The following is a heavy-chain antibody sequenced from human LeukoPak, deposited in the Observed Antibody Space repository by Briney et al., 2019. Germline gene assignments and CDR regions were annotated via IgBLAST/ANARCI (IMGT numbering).Heavy chain of an antibody. D-gene: IGHD3-9*01. CDR2: IYYSGST. V-gene: IGHV4-39*01. CDR3: ALRYFDRDY. Sequence: SVTLSLTCTVSGGSISSSNYYWVWIRQPPGKGLEWVGSIYYSGSTYYNPSLKSRVTISVDTSKNQFSLKLSSVTAADTAVYYCALRYFDRDYWGQGTLVTVSS. J-gene: IGHJ4*02. CDR1: GGSISSSNYY.